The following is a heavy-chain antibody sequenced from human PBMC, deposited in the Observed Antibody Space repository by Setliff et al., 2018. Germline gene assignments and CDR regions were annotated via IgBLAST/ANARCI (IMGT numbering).Heavy chain of an antibody. CDR1: GFIFNSYG. Sequence: PGGSLRLSCTASGFIFNSYGMYWVRQAPGKGPEWVASIRYEGSNKQYGDSVKGRFSISRDNSKNTLYLQMSSLRVEDTAVYYCAGVHWTTNWFLHYWGQGTLVTVSS. CDR2: IRYEGSNK. CDR3: AGVHWTTNWFLHY. V-gene: IGHV3-30*02. J-gene: IGHJ4*01. D-gene: IGHD7-27*01.